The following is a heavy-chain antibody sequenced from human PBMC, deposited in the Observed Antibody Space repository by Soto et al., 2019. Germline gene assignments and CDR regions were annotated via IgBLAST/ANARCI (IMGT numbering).Heavy chain of an antibody. D-gene: IGHD2-2*01. V-gene: IGHV1-18*01. CDR1: GYTFTSYG. Sequence: VASVKVSCKASGYTFTSYGISWVRQAPGQGLEWMGWISAYNGNTNYAQKLQGRVTMTTDTSTSTAYMELRSLRSDDTAVYYCARDRVDVVVPAAIRDHYYYGMDVWG. J-gene: IGHJ6*02. CDR2: ISAYNGNT. CDR3: ARDRVDVVVPAAIRDHYYYGMDV.